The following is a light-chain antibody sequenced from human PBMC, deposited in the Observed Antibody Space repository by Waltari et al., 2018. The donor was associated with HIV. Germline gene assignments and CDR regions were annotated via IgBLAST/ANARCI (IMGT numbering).Light chain of an antibody. Sequence: DIQMTQSPSSLSASIGDRVTITCRASQSISTYLNWYQQKPGKAPKLLIYAASNLRSGVPSRFSGSGSGTDFTLTVVSLQPEDFAAYYCQQSFSVSPTFGGGTKVEIK. CDR2: AAS. V-gene: IGKV1-39*01. J-gene: IGKJ4*01. CDR1: QSISTY. CDR3: QQSFSVSPT.